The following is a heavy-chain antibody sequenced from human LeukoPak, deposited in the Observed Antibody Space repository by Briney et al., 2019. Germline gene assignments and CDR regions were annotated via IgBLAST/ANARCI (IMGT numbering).Heavy chain of an antibody. D-gene: IGHD1-26*01. CDR1: GGSFSGYY. CDR3: ARQRGRSLDWFDP. CDR2: INHSGST. J-gene: IGHJ5*02. Sequence: PSETLSLTCAVYGGSFSGYYWSWIRQPPGKGLEWIGEINHSGSTNYNPSLKSRVTISVDTSKNQFSLKLSSVTAADTAVYYCARQRGRSLDWFDPWGQGTLVTVSS. V-gene: IGHV4-34*01.